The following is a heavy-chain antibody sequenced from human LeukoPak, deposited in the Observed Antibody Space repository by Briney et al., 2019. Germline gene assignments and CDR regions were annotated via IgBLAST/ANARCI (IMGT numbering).Heavy chain of an antibody. J-gene: IGHJ4*02. CDR3: ARDSMSGYPPSFDY. CDR1: GFTFSSYW. CDR2: ISSSSSYI. D-gene: IGHD3-3*01. V-gene: IGHV3-21*01. Sequence: GGSLRLSCAASGFTFSSYWMSWVRQAPGKGLEWVSSISSSSSYIYYADSVKGRFTISGDNAKNSLYLQMNSLRAEDTAVYYCARDSMSGYPPSFDYWGQGTLVTVSS.